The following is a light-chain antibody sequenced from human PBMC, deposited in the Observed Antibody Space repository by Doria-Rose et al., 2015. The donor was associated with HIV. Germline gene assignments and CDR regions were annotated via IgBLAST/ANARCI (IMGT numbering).Light chain of an antibody. Sequence: SVGDRVTITCRASQSIAYYFHWYQHKPGKAPKLLIYAASGLQSGVPSRFSGSGSGTDFTLTISSLQPEDFASYYCQQIYSTPLTFGGGTKVEIK. CDR3: QQIYSTPLT. V-gene: IGKV1-39*01. CDR2: AAS. CDR1: QSIAYY. J-gene: IGKJ4*01.